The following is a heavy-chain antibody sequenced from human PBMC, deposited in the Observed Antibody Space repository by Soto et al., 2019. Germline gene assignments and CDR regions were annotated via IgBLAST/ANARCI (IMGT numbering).Heavy chain of an antibody. CDR2: IIPIVGSA. D-gene: IGHD2-2*01. CDR1: GGTFSNYA. V-gene: IGHV1-69*01. CDR3: ARSQGSSTSLEIYYYYYYGMDV. J-gene: IGHJ6*02. Sequence: QVQLVQSGAEVKKPGSSVKVSCKASGGTFSNYAISWVRQAPGQGLEWMGGIIPIVGSANYAQKFQGRVTITADESTSTAYMELSSLRSEDTAVYYCARSQGSSTSLEIYYYYYYGMDVWGQGTTVTVSS.